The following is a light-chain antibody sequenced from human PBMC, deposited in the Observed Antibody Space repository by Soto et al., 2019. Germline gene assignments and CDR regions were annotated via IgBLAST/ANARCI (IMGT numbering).Light chain of an antibody. CDR2: DAS. J-gene: IGKJ2*01. CDR3: QQYNNWSPEYT. Sequence: EIVMTQSPATLSVSPGERATLSCRASQSVRTNLAWYLQKLGQAPRLLIYDASTRAPGIPARFSGSGSGTEFTLTISSLLSESFAVYYCQQYNNWSPEYTFGQGTKLEIK. V-gene: IGKV3-15*01. CDR1: QSVRTN.